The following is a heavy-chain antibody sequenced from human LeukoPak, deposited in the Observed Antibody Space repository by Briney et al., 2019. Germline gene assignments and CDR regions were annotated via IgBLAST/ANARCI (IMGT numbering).Heavy chain of an antibody. CDR3: ARRSGIAVAGAFDY. Sequence: GGSLRLSCAASGFTFNNYAMSWVRQAPGKGLEWVSAISGSDAGTYYADSVKGRFTISRDNSENTLYLQMNSLRAEDTAVYYCARRSGIAVAGAFDYWGQGTLVTVSS. CDR1: GFTFNNYA. CDR2: ISGSDAGT. V-gene: IGHV3-23*01. J-gene: IGHJ4*02. D-gene: IGHD6-19*01.